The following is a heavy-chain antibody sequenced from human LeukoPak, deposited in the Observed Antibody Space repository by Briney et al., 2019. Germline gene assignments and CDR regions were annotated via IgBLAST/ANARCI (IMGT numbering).Heavy chain of an antibody. CDR3: TRGSGITMIVVVITGYYYYMDV. Sequence: GASVKVSCKASGYTFTSYDINWVRQATGQGREWMGWMNPNSGNTGYAQKFQGRVTMTRNTSISTAYMELSSLRSEDTAVYYCTRGSGITMIVVVITGYYYYMDVWGKGTTVTVSS. D-gene: IGHD3-22*01. CDR2: MNPNSGNT. J-gene: IGHJ6*03. CDR1: GYTFTSYD. V-gene: IGHV1-8*01.